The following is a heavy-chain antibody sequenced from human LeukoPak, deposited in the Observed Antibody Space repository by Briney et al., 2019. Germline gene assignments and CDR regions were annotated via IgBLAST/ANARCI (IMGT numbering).Heavy chain of an antibody. Sequence: PGGSLRLSCAASGFTFSSYAMHWVRQAPGKGLEWVAVISYDGSNKYYADSVKGRFTISRDNSKNTLYLQMNSLRAEDTAVYYCARESSXSSFDYWGQGTLVTVSS. D-gene: IGHD6-13*01. CDR3: ARESSXSSFDY. CDR2: ISYDGSNK. V-gene: IGHV3-30-3*01. CDR1: GFTFSSYA. J-gene: IGHJ4*02.